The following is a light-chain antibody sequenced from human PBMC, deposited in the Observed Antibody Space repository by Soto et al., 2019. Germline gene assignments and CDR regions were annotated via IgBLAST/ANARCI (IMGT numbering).Light chain of an antibody. CDR1: NSDVGGYND. V-gene: IGLV2-14*01. CDR2: EVS. Sequence: QSALTQPASVSGSPGQSITISCTGTNSDVGGYNDVSWYQQYPGKAPEPIIYEVSNRPSGVSNRFSGSKSGNMASLTISGLQAEDEADYYCSSYTSSSPLVFGGGTKLTVL. J-gene: IGLJ3*02. CDR3: SSYTSSSPLV.